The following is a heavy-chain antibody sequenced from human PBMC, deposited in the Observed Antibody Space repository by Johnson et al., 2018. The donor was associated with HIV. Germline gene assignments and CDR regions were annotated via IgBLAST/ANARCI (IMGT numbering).Heavy chain of an antibody. J-gene: IGHJ3*02. Sequence: VQLVESGGGLVQPGRSLRLSCTASGFTFGDYAMSWVRQAPGKGLEWVGFIRSKAYGGTTEYAASVKGRFTISRDDSKSIAYLQMNSLKTEDTAVYYCTRVFKAFDIWGQGTMVTVSS. CDR2: IRSKAYGGTT. D-gene: IGHD2-21*01. CDR1: GFTFGDYA. V-gene: IGHV3-49*04. CDR3: TRVFKAFDI.